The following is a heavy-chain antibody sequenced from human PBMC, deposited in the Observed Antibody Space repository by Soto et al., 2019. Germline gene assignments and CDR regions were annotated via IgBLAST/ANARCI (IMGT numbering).Heavy chain of an antibody. V-gene: IGHV1-8*01. Sequence: ASVKVSWKASGYTFTSYDINWVRQATGQGLEWMGWMNPNSGNTGYAQKFQGRVTMTRNTSISTAYMELSSLRSEDTAVYYCERGLFCISTSCSRFKSADGMDVWGQGTTVTVSS. D-gene: IGHD2-2*01. CDR1: GYTFTSYD. J-gene: IGHJ6*02. CDR2: MNPNSGNT. CDR3: ERGLFCISTSCSRFKSADGMDV.